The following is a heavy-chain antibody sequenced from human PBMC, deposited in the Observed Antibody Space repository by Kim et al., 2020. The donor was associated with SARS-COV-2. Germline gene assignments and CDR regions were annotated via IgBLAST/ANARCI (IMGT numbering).Heavy chain of an antibody. D-gene: IGHD3-10*01. J-gene: IGHJ4*02. Sequence: GGSLRLSCAASGFTFSSYSMNWVRQAPGKGLEWVSSISSSSSYIYYTDSVKGRFTISRDNAKNSLYLQMNSLRAEDTAVYYCASQAPRFGEYYFDYWGQGTLVTVSS. CDR3: ASQAPRFGEYYFDY. V-gene: IGHV3-21*01. CDR2: ISSSSSYI. CDR1: GFTFSSYS.